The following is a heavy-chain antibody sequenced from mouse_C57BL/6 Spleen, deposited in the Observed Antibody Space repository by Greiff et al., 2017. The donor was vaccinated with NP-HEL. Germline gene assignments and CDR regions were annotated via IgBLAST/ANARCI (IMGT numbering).Heavy chain of an antibody. CDR2: IDPNSGGT. V-gene: IGHV1-72*01. CDR1: GYTFTSYW. D-gene: IGHD2-2*01. J-gene: IGHJ4*01. CDR3: SSYYGYDEDYAMDY. Sequence: QVQLQQPGAELVKPGASVKLSCKASGYTFTSYWMHWVKQRPGRGLEWIGRIDPNSGGTKYNEKFKSKATLTVDKPYSTAYMQLSSLTSEDSAVYYCSSYYGYDEDYAMDYWGQGTSVTVSS.